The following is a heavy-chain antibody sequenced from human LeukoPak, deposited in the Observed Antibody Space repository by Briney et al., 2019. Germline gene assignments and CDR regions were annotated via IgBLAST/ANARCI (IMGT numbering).Heavy chain of an antibody. J-gene: IGHJ3*01. CDR1: GDSISSYY. CDR2: IYYSNT. CDR3: ARDLPDCSGPSCYDAFDV. Sequence: PSETLSLTCTVSGDSISSYYWSWIRQPPGKGLEWIGYIYYSNTNYNPSLKSRVTISVDTSKNQFSLNLTSVTAADTAVYYCARDLPDCSGPSCYDAFDVWGQGTVVIVSS. V-gene: IGHV4-59*01. D-gene: IGHD2-2*01.